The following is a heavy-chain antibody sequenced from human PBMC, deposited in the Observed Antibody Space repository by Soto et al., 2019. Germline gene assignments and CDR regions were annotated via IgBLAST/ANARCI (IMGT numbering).Heavy chain of an antibody. CDR1: GYTFTGHY. J-gene: IGHJ4*02. CDR2: IGPETGAT. CDR3: GRGRSGQIVVFY. V-gene: IGHV1-2*02. D-gene: IGHD1-26*01. Sequence: ASVKVSCKASGYTFTGHYIHWVRQAPEQGPEWMGEIGPETGATRYAQKFQGRVTMTRDMSITTVYMELNNLSPDDTAVYYCGRGRSGQIVVFYWGQGTQVTVSS.